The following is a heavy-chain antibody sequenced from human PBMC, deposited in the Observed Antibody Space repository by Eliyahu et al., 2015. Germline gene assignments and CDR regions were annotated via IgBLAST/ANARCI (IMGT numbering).Heavy chain of an antibody. CDR3: ARKGSYSQLDP. Sequence: QVQLEQSGPEVMKTGTSVRVSCKSSGYTFSAYYIYWVRLAPGQGLEWMGWINPTSGGTKFAQKFKGRVTMTRDTSTNTVYMELTSLTPDDSAIYYCARKGSYSQLDPWGQGSLVTVSS. J-gene: IGHJ5*02. D-gene: IGHD2-15*01. CDR1: GYTFSAYY. V-gene: IGHV1-2*02. CDR2: INPTSGGT.